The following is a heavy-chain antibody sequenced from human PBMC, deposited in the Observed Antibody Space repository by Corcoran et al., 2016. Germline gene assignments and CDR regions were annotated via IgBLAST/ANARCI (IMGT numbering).Heavy chain of an antibody. V-gene: IGHV3-7*03. Sequence: EVQLVESGGGLVQPGGSLRLSCAASGFTFSSYWMCWVRQAPGKGLEWVANIKQDGSEKYYVDSVKGRFTISRDNAKNSLYLQMNSLRAEETAVYYCAREGGGYCSSTSCHRGGMDVWGQGTTVTVSS. CDR3: AREGGGYCSSTSCHRGGMDV. J-gene: IGHJ6*02. CDR1: GFTFSSYW. D-gene: IGHD2-2*01. CDR2: IKQDGSEK.